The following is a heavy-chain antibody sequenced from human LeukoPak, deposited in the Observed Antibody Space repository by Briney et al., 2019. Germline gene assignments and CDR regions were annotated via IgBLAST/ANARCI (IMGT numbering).Heavy chain of an antibody. D-gene: IGHD3-22*01. Sequence: SETLSLTCSVPGDSVSRSDSYWDWIRQPPGKGLEWIGTIYYSGRTYYSPSLKSRVTMSVDPSNNQLSLNLRSVTAADTAVYYCARRRYYDGSGYLEWGQGTLLSVSS. CDR2: IYYSGRT. CDR1: GDSVSRSDSY. V-gene: IGHV4-39*01. CDR3: ARRRYYDGSGYLE. J-gene: IGHJ1*01.